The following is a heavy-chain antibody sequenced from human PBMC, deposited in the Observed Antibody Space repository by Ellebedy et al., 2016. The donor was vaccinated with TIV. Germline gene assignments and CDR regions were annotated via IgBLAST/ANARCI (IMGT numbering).Heavy chain of an antibody. D-gene: IGHD5-18*01. CDR1: GLTFSSHA. CDR3: AKDRTPGDGYWVFDN. CDR2: ITESGGNT. J-gene: IGHJ4*02. Sequence: GESLKISCAASGLTFSSHAMSWVRQAPGKGLEWVSSITESGGNTYYADSVKGRFTISRDNPKRTVDLQMNSLRAEDTAVYFCAKDRTPGDGYWVFDNWGQGTLVSVSS. V-gene: IGHV3-23*01.